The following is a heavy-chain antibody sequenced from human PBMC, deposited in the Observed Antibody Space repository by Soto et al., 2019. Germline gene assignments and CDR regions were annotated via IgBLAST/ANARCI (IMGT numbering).Heavy chain of an antibody. CDR3: AKGAVQDLWSGYYTLFDY. Sequence: QVQLVESGGGVVQPGRSLRLSCAASGFTFSTYGMHWVRQAPGKGLGWVAVISYDAKHKYYADSLKGRFTISRDNSKNTLYLQMNSLRAEDTAVYYCAKGAVQDLWSGYYTLFDYWGQGTLVTVSS. V-gene: IGHV3-30*18. D-gene: IGHD3-3*01. CDR1: GFTFSTYG. J-gene: IGHJ4*02. CDR2: ISYDAKHK.